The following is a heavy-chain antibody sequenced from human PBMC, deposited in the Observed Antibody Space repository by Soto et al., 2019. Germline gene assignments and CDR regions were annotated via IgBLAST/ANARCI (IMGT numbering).Heavy chain of an antibody. CDR3: ARENRGLTTVTMSLHYGMDV. Sequence: QVQLVESGGGVVQPGRSLRLSCAASGFTFSSYGMHWVRQAPGKGLEWVAVIWYDGSNKYYADSVKGRFTISRANSKNTLYLQMNSLIAEDTAVYYCARENRGLTTVTMSLHYGMDVWGRGTTVTVSS. CDR1: GFTFSSYG. J-gene: IGHJ6*02. D-gene: IGHD4-17*01. CDR2: IWYDGSNK. V-gene: IGHV3-33*01.